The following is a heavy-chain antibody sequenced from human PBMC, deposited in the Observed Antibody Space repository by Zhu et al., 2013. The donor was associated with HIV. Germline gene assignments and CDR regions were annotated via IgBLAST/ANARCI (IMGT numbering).Heavy chain of an antibody. CDR1: GYTFTNYG. Sequence: QVQLVQSGAEVKKPGASVKISCKTSGYTFTNYGISWVRQAPGQGLEWIGWIRAYNGDTNYAQKLQGRVTMTTDTSTDTAYMDLRSLRSDDTAVYFXARAPYDAFDIWGQGTMVTVSS. CDR3: ARAPYDAFDI. J-gene: IGHJ3*02. CDR2: IRAYNGDT. V-gene: IGHV1-18*01.